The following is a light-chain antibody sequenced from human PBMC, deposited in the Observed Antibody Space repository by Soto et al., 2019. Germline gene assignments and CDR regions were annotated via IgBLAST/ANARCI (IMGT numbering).Light chain of an antibody. CDR2: AAS. CDR3: QQSDTTPLFT. V-gene: IGKV1-39*01. CDR1: QTITRH. J-gene: IGKJ3*01. Sequence: DIQMTQSPSSLSASVGDTVTITCRASQTITRHLNWYQQKPGKAPKLLIYAASTLRSGVPSRFSGSGSGTDFTLAICSLQPEDFATYYCQQSDTTPLFTFGPGTKVDIK.